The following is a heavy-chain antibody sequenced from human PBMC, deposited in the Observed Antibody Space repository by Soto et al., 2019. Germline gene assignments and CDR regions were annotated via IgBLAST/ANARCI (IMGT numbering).Heavy chain of an antibody. D-gene: IGHD3-22*01. V-gene: IGHV1-2*02. CDR2: INPNSGGT. Sequence: GASVKASCKASGYTFTGYYMHWVRQAPGQGLERMGWINPNSGGTNYAQKLQGRVTMTRDTSISTAYMELSRLRSDDRAVYSCARANSRVVVTGRGDYWGQGTLFTFS. CDR1: GYTFTGYY. J-gene: IGHJ4*02. CDR3: ARANSRVVVTGRGDY.